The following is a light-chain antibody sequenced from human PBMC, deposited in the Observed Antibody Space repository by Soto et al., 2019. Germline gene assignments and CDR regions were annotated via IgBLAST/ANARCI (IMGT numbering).Light chain of an antibody. J-gene: IGKJ3*01. CDR1: QSFSSSY. CDR3: QHYGSALFT. Sequence: IVLTQSPGTLSLSPGERATLSCMASQSFSSSYLAGYQQKPGQAPRPLIYGASSRATGIPDRFSGSGSGTHFTLTISGLEPEDFAVYYCQHYGSALFTFGPGTKVDVK. CDR2: GAS. V-gene: IGKV3-20*01.